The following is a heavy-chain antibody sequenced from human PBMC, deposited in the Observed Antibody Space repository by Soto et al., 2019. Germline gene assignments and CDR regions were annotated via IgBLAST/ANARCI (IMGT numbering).Heavy chain of an antibody. CDR3: ARNHYDILTGYTNWFDP. J-gene: IGHJ5*02. D-gene: IGHD3-9*01. CDR1: GFTFSSYA. CDR2: ISYDGSNK. V-gene: IGHV3-30-3*01. Sequence: GGSLRLSCAASGFTFSSYAMHWVRQAPGKGLEWVAVISYDGSNKYYADSVKGRFTISRDNSKNTLYLQMNSLRAEDTAVYYCARNHYDILTGYTNWFDPWGQGTLVTVS.